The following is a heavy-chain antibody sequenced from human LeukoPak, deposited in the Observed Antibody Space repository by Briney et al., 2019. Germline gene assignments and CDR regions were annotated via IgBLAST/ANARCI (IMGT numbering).Heavy chain of an antibody. CDR3: ASAKYSSSLRYGFDY. D-gene: IGHD6-6*01. Sequence: GESLKISCKGSGYSFTSYWIGWVGQMPGKGLEWMGIIYPGDSDTRYSPSFQGQVTISADKSISTAYLQWSSLKASDTAMYYCASAKYSSSLRYGFDYWGQGTLVTVSS. CDR2: IYPGDSDT. V-gene: IGHV5-51*01. CDR1: GYSFTSYW. J-gene: IGHJ4*02.